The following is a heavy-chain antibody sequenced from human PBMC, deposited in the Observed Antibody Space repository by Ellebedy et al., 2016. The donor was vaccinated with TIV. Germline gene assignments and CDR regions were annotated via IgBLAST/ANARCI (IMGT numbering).Heavy chain of an antibody. CDR3: AKAHYGDYCYY. J-gene: IGHJ4*02. CDR1: GFTFSSYG. CDR2: ISYDGSNK. Sequence: GESLKISCAASGFTFSSYGMHWVRQAPGKGLEWVAVISYDGSNKYYADSVKGRFTISRDNSKNTLYLQMNSLRAEDTAVYYCAKAHYGDYCYYWGQGTLVTVSS. D-gene: IGHD4-17*01. V-gene: IGHV3-30*18.